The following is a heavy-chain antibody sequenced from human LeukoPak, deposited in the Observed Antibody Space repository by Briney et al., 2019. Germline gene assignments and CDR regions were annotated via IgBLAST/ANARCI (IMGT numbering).Heavy chain of an antibody. D-gene: IGHD1-26*01. Sequence: ASVKVSCKASGYTFTSYGISWVRQAPGQGLEWMGWISAYNGNTNYAQKLQGRVTMTTDTSTSTAYMELRSLRSDDTAVYYCAKDSPSWELLRDAFDIWGQGTMVTVSS. CDR1: GYTFTSYG. V-gene: IGHV1-18*01. CDR3: AKDSPSWELLRDAFDI. CDR2: ISAYNGNT. J-gene: IGHJ3*02.